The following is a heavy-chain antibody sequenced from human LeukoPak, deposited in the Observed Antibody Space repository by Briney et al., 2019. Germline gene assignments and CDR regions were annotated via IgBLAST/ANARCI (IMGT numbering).Heavy chain of an antibody. Sequence: GGSLRLSCAASGFTVSSNYMSWVRQAPGKGLEWVSAISGSGGSTYYADSVKGRFTISRDNSKNTLYLQMNSLRAEDTAVYYCAKDQWLWFGEFPPYYFDYWGQGTLVTVSS. V-gene: IGHV3-23*01. CDR3: AKDQWLWFGEFPPYYFDY. CDR1: GFTVSSNY. CDR2: ISGSGGST. J-gene: IGHJ4*02. D-gene: IGHD3-10*01.